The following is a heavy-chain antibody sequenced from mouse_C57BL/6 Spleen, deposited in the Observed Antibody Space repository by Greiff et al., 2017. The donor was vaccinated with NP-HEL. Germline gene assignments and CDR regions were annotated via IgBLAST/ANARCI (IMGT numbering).Heavy chain of an antibody. D-gene: IGHD4-1*01. Sequence: VQLQQSGAELVKPGASVKLSCKASGYTFTSYWMHWVKQRPGQGLEWIGMIHPNSGSTNYNEKFKSKATLTVDKSSSTAYMQLSSLTSEDSAVYYCARDGDWEGFAYWGQGTLVTVSA. CDR2: IHPNSGST. CDR3: ARDGDWEGFAY. CDR1: GYTFTSYW. J-gene: IGHJ3*01. V-gene: IGHV1-64*01.